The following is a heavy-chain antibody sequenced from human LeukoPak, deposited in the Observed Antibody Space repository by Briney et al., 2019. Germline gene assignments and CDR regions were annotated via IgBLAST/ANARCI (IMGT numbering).Heavy chain of an antibody. V-gene: IGHV3-30-3*01. CDR2: ISYDGSNK. CDR1: GFTFSSYA. Sequence: GRSLRLSCAASGFTFSSYAMHWVRQAPGKGLEWVAVISYDGSNKYYADSVKGRFTISRDNSKNTLYLQMNSLRAEDTAVYYCARGRGYCSSTSCPTDYWGQGTLVTVSS. J-gene: IGHJ4*02. D-gene: IGHD2-2*01. CDR3: ARGRGYCSSTSCPTDY.